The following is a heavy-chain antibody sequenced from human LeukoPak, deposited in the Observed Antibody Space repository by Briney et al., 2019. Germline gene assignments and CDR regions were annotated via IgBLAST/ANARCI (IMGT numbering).Heavy chain of an antibody. V-gene: IGHV4-4*07. CDR2: IDPSGST. Sequence: SETLSLTCTVSGGSISRYYWNWIRQSAGKRLEWIGRIDPSGSTNYNPSLKSRVTISVDTSKNQFSLKLSSVTAADTAVYYCARVGGYSYGSFDYWGQGTLVTVSS. D-gene: IGHD5-18*01. CDR3: ARVGGYSYGSFDY. CDR1: GGSISRYY. J-gene: IGHJ4*02.